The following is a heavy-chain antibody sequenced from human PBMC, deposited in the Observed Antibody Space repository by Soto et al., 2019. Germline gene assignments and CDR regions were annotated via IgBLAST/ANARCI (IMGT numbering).Heavy chain of an antibody. V-gene: IGHV3-23*01. CDR1: GFTFSSYA. CDR2: LSGSDGST. D-gene: IGHD6-19*01. J-gene: IGHJ4*02. CDR3: VKDLRAVAGPFDY. Sequence: EVQLLESGGGLVQPGGSLRLSCAASGFTFSSYAMSWVRQAPGKGLESVSALSGSDGSTYYADSVKGRFTISRDNSKNTLYLQMNSLRAEDTAVYYCVKDLRAVAGPFDYWAQGTMVTVSS.